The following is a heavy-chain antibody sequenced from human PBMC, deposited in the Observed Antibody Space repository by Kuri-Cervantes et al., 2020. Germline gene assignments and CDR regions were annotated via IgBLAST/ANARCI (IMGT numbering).Heavy chain of an antibody. D-gene: IGHD3-22*01. CDR3: AREVFSDSSSFDY. CDR1: GFTVSSNY. CDR2: IYSGGST. Sequence: GESLKISCAASGFTVSSNYMSWVRQAPGKGLEWVSVIYSGGSTYYADPVKGRFTISRDNSKNTLYLQMNSLRPEDTSIYYCAREVFSDSSSFDYWGRGTLVTVSS. V-gene: IGHV3-53*01. J-gene: IGHJ4*01.